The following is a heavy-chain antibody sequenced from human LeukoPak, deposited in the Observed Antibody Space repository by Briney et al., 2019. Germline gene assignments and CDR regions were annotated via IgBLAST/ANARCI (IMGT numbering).Heavy chain of an antibody. D-gene: IGHD3-10*01. Sequence: SSETLSLTGTVSGGSISSYYWSWIRQPPGKGLEWIGYIYYSGSTNYNPSLKSRVTISVDTSKNQFSLKLSSVTAADTAVYYCARDRGLVRGYGMDVWGQGTTVTVSS. CDR1: GGSISSYY. CDR3: ARDRGLVRGYGMDV. J-gene: IGHJ6*02. V-gene: IGHV4-59*01. CDR2: IYYSGST.